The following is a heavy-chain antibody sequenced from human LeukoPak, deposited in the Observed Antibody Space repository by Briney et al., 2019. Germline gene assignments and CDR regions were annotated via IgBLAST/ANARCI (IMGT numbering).Heavy chain of an antibody. D-gene: IGHD3-22*01. CDR3: ARGGYYDSSGYFDY. CDR1: GGSISSGDYY. CDR2: IYYSGST. Sequence: SETLSLTCTLSGGSISSGDYYCRWIRPPPGKGLELCGYIYYSGSTYYNPSLKNRVTISVDTSKNPFSLKLSSVTAADTAVYYCARGGYYDSSGYFDYWGQGTLVTVSS. J-gene: IGHJ4*02. V-gene: IGHV4-30-4*08.